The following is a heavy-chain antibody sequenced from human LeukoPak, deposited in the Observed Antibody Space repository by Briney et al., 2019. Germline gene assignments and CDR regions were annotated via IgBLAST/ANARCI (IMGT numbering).Heavy chain of an antibody. CDR2: ISGYNGNT. D-gene: IGHD6-13*01. J-gene: IGHJ4*02. CDR3: ARDSPYSSSSLGFDY. CDR1: GYKFTSYG. V-gene: IGHV1-18*01. Sequence: ASVKVSCKASGYKFTSYGVRWVRQAPGQGLEWMGWISGYNGNTNFAQKFQGRVTMTTDTSTSTAYMELMSLRSDDTAVYYCARDSPYSSSSLGFDYWGQGTLVTVSS.